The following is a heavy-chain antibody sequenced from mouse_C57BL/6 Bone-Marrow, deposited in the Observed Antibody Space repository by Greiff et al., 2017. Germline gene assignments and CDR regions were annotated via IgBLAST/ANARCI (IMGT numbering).Heavy chain of an antibody. J-gene: IGHJ2*01. CDR3: TTSRRRDFDY. CDR1: GFNIKDDY. CDR2: IDPENGDT. Sequence: EVQLQQSGAELVRPGASVKLSCTASGFNIKDDYMHWVKQRPEQGLEWIGWIDPENGDTEYASKFQGKATITADTSSNTAYLQLSSLTSEDTAVYYCTTSRRRDFDYWGQGTTLTVSS. V-gene: IGHV14-4*01.